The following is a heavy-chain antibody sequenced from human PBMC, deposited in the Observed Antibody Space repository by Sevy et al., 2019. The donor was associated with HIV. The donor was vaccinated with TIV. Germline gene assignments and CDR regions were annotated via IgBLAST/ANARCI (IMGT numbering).Heavy chain of an antibody. V-gene: IGHV3-11*06. D-gene: IGHD3-10*01. CDR1: GFTFSDYY. Sequence: GGSLRLSCAASGFTFSDYYMSWIRQAPGKGLEWVSYISSSSSYTKYADSVKGRFTISRDNAKNSLYLQMNSLRAEDTAVYYCASHMVQGVADYYYYYGMDVWGQGTTVTVSS. CDR3: ASHMVQGVADYYYYYGMDV. J-gene: IGHJ6*02. CDR2: ISSSSSYT.